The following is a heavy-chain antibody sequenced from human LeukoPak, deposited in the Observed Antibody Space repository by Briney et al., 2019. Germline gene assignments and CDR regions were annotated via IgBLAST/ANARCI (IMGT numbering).Heavy chain of an antibody. CDR2: VYYSGST. CDR1: GGYISGYY. V-gene: IGHV4-59*08. CDR3: GRYFCSGGRCSHFDY. J-gene: IGHJ4*02. D-gene: IGHD2-15*01. Sequence: PSETLPLTCTVSGGYISGYYWTWIRPPPGKGLEWMGYVYYSGSTSYNPSLKSRVTMSVDTSKNQFSLKLISVTAADTAVYYCGRYFCSGGRCSHFDYWGQGTLVTVSS.